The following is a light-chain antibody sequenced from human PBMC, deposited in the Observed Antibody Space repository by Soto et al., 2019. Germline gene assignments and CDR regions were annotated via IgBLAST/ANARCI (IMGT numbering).Light chain of an antibody. CDR1: ESISTN. CDR3: QQYGRSPYT. V-gene: IGKV3-15*01. CDR2: GAS. Sequence: RVMTQSPASLSVSPGESAILSCRASESISTNLAWYQQKPGQAPRLLMYGASTRATGTPARFSGIGSGTDFTLTISRLEPEDIAVYYCQQYGRSPYTFGQGTKLEIK. J-gene: IGKJ2*01.